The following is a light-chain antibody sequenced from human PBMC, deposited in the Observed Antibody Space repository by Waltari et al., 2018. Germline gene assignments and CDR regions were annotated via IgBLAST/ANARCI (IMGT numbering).Light chain of an antibody. CDR3: QSFDSSLSGLVV. V-gene: IGLV1-40*01. CDR2: SRT. J-gene: IGLJ2*01. CDR1: NSNIGAGYE. Sequence: QSVLTQPPSVSGVPGQTVTISCTGSNSNIGAGYEVHWYRQLPGTAPKVLVYSRTVRPSGVPDRFSGSRSGTSASLAITGLQAEDEADYYCQSFDSSLSGLVVFGGGTKLTVL.